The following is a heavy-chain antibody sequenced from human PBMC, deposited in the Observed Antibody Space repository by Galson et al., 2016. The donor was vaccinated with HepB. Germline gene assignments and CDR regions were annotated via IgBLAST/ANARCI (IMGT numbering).Heavy chain of an antibody. CDR3: ARGQQKYFLDY. V-gene: IGHV4-59*01. CDR1: GFTLSNYA. D-gene: IGHD2/OR15-2a*01. CDR2: ISYTGSI. Sequence: LRLSCAASGFTLSNYAMNWVRQAPGKGLEWLASISYTGSINYNPSLKGRVTISVDTSKNQFSLRLSSVTAADTAVYYCARGQQKYFLDYWGQGTLVTVSS. J-gene: IGHJ4*02.